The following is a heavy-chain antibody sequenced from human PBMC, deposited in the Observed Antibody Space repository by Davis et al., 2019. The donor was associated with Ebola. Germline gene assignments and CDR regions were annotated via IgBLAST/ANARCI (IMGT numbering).Heavy chain of an antibody. J-gene: IGHJ6*02. Sequence: PGGSLRLSCAASGFTFSAYWMYWVRQDPTKGLVWVSRINNDGNHITYADSVKGRFTISRDNPKNSLYLQMNSLRVEDTALYYCAKDTWRGPFDGMDVWGQGTTVTVSS. CDR2: INNDGNHI. CDR1: GFTFSAYW. V-gene: IGHV3-74*03. D-gene: IGHD2/OR15-2a*01. CDR3: AKDTWRGPFDGMDV.